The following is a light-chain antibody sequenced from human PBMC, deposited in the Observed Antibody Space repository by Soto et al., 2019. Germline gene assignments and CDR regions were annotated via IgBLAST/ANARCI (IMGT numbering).Light chain of an antibody. CDR1: SSNIGNNY. CDR3: GTWDSSRSAVV. Sequence: QSVLTQPPSVSAAPGQRVTISCTGSSSNIGNNYVSWYQQLPGTAPKLLIYDNNKRPSGIPDRFSGSKSGTSATPGITGLQTGDEADYYCGTWDSSRSAVVFGGGTKLTVL. CDR2: DNN. J-gene: IGLJ2*01. V-gene: IGLV1-51*01.